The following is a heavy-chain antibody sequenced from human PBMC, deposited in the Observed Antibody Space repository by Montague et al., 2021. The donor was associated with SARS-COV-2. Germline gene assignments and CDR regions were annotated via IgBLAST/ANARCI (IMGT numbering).Heavy chain of an antibody. D-gene: IGHD7-27*01. CDR3: ARSLLFSSLGDFDS. Sequence: VKPTQTLTLTCTFSGFSLISDGVGVGWNRQPPGKALEWLALIFWNDDKRYNSSLKNRLTVTKDTSKNQVVLTMTNMDPLDTGTYYCARSLLFSSLGDFDSWGQGTLVTVAS. CDR1: GFSLISDGVG. V-gene: IGHV2-5*01. J-gene: IGHJ4*02. CDR2: IFWNDDK.